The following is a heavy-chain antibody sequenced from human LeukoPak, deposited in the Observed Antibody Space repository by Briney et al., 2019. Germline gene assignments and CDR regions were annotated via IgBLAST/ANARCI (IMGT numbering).Heavy chain of an antibody. D-gene: IGHD2-15*01. CDR1: GGSISSYY. V-gene: IGHV4-59*01. J-gene: IGHJ6*03. CDR3: ARGEVVVVAATSPNYYYYYYMDV. Sequence: SETLSLTCTVSGGSISSYYWSWIRQPLGKGLEWIGYIYYSGSTNYNPSLKSRVTISVDTSKNQFSLKLSSVTAADTAVYYCARGEVVVVAATSPNYYYYYYMDVWGKGTTVTISS. CDR2: IYYSGST.